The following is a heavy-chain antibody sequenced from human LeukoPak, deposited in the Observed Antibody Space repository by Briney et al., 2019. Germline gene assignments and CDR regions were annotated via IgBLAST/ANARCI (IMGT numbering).Heavy chain of an antibody. CDR2: INPSDGTT. Sequence: ASVTVSCKTSGYTFTTYCIHWVRRAPGQGLERMGIINPSDGTTNYAQKFQGRVTMTRDTSTSTAYMDLNSLTSEDTAVYYWARSFLGSRNLYHYWGQGTLVTVSS. J-gene: IGHJ4*02. CDR1: GYTFTTYC. CDR3: ARSFLGSRNLYHY. V-gene: IGHV1-46*01. D-gene: IGHD2-2*02.